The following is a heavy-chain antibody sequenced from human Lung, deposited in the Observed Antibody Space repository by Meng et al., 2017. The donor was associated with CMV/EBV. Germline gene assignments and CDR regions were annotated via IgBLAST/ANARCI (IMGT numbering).Heavy chain of an antibody. CDR2: INSDGSST. CDR3: ARVPSYCGGDCYDAGKQPLDY. J-gene: IGHJ4*02. V-gene: IGHV3-74*01. Sequence: GEXXKISCAASGFTFSSYWMHWVRQAPGKRLVWVSRINSDGSSTSYADSVKGRFTISRDNAKNTLYLQMNSLRAEDTAVYYCARVPSYCGGDCYDAGKQPLDYWGQGKXVNGAS. CDR1: GFTFSSYW. D-gene: IGHD2-21*01.